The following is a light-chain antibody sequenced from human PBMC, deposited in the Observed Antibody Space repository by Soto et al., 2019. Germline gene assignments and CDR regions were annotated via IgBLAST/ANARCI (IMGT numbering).Light chain of an antibody. CDR2: AAS. CDR1: QSVSRDY. Sequence: EIVLAQSPGTLSLSPGQRATLSCRASQSVSRDYVVWYQHKPGQAPRLLIYAASSRPSGIPDRFGGSGSGTDFTLTISRLEPEDFALYYCQQYGSSPLTFGGGTRVEFK. CDR3: QQYGSSPLT. J-gene: IGKJ4*01. V-gene: IGKV3-20*01.